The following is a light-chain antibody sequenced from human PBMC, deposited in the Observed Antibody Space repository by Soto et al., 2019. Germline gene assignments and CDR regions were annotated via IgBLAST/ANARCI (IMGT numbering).Light chain of an antibody. CDR1: SGHNSYA. Sequence: QAVVTQPPSASASLGASVKLTCTLSSGHNSYAIAWHQQQPEKGPRYLMKLNSDDSHSKGDGIPDRFSGSSSGAERYLTISSLQSEDEADYYCQTWSTDIRVFGGGTKLTVL. J-gene: IGLJ3*02. CDR2: LNSDDSH. CDR3: QTWSTDIRV. V-gene: IGLV4-69*01.